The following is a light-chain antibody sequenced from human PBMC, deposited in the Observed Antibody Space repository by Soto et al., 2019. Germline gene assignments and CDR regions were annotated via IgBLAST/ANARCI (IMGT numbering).Light chain of an antibody. Sequence: QSALTQPASVSGSPGQSITISCTGTSSDVGGYNYVSWYQQHPGKAPKLIIYEVRNRPSGVSNRFSGSKSGNTASLTISGLQAEDEADYSCTSYTTSSSLYVFGTGTKLTVL. CDR3: TSYTTSSSLYV. V-gene: IGLV2-14*01. CDR1: SSDVGGYNY. CDR2: EVR. J-gene: IGLJ1*01.